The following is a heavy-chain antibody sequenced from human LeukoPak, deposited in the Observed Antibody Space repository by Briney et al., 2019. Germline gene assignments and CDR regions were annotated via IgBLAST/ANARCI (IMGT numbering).Heavy chain of an antibody. Sequence: SETLSLTCTVSGGSISIYYWRLIRQPAGKGLEWIGRIYTSGSTNYNPSLKSRVTMSVDTSKNQFSLKLSSVTAADTAVYYCARDMVRGVIDYWGQGTLVTVSS. CDR1: GGSISIYY. CDR3: ARDMVRGVIDY. D-gene: IGHD3-10*01. J-gene: IGHJ4*02. V-gene: IGHV4-4*07. CDR2: IYTSGST.